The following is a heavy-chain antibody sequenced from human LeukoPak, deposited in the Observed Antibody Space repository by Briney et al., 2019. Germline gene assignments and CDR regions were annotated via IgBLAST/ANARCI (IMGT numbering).Heavy chain of an antibody. CDR3: AKVFRGVVAATPPPVDY. CDR1: GFTFSRYD. V-gene: IGHV3-30*18. CDR2: ISYDGSNK. D-gene: IGHD2-15*01. Sequence: PGGSLRLSCAASGFTFSRYDIHWVRQAPGKGLEWVAVISYDGSNKYYADSVKGRFTISRDNSKNTLYLQMNSLRAEDTAVYYCAKVFRGVVAATPPPVDYWGQGTLVTVSS. J-gene: IGHJ4*02.